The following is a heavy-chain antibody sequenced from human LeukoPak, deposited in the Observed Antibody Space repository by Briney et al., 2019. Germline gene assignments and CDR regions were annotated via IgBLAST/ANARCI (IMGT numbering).Heavy chain of an antibody. Sequence: ASVKVSCKASGYTFTSYYMHWVRQAPGQGLEWMGIINPSGGSTSYAQKFQGRVTMTRDMSTSTVYMGLSSLRSEDTAVYYCARVPPALSGWEIYFDYWGQGTLVTVSS. CDR1: GYTFTSYY. CDR3: ARVPPALSGWEIYFDY. CDR2: INPSGGST. J-gene: IGHJ4*02. V-gene: IGHV1-46*01. D-gene: IGHD6-19*01.